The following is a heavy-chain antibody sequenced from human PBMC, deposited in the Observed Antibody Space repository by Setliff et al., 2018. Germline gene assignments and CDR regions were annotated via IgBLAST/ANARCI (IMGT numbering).Heavy chain of an antibody. CDR3: ARGPWKHSAYYYYYYMDV. D-gene: IGHD1-1*01. J-gene: IGHJ6*03. CDR2: INSDGSST. V-gene: IGHV3-74*01. CDR1: GLTVSNDF. Sequence: GGSLRLSCVVSGLTVSNDFMHWVRQVPGKGLVWVSRINSDGSSTGYADSVKGRFTISRDNAKNTLFLQMNSLRAEDTAVYYCARGPWKHSAYYYYYYMDVWGKGTTVTVSS.